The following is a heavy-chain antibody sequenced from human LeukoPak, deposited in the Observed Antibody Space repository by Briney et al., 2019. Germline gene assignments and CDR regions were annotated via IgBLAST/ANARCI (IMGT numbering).Heavy chain of an antibody. V-gene: IGHV3-23*01. CDR1: GFTFSSYA. J-gene: IGHJ4*02. CDR2: ISGSGGST. D-gene: IGHD5-12*01. Sequence: PGGSLRLSCAASGFTFSSYAMSWVRQAPGKGLEWVSAISGSGGSTYYADSVRGRFAISRDNSKSTLFLQMNSLRAEDTAVYYCVKEVVATIPPLWGQGTLVTVSS. CDR3: VKEVVATIPPL.